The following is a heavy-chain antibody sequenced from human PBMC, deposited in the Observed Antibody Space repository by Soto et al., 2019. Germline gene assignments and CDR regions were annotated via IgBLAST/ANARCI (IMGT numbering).Heavy chain of an antibody. V-gene: IGHV3-23*01. Sequence: GGSLRLSCAASGFTFSSYAMSWVRQAPWKGLEWVSAISGSGGSTYYADSVKGRFTISRDNSKNTLYLQMNSLRAEDTAVYYCAKDTVLRYFDWLSDNWFDPWGQGTLVTVSS. CDR2: ISGSGGST. D-gene: IGHD3-9*01. CDR3: AKDTVLRYFDWLSDNWFDP. CDR1: GFTFSSYA. J-gene: IGHJ5*02.